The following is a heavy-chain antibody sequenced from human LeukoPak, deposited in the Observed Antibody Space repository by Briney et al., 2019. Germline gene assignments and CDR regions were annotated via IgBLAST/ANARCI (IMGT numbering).Heavy chain of an antibody. CDR2: IYYSGST. CDR1: GGSISSSSYY. Sequence: SETLSLTCTVSGGSISSSSYYWGWIRRPPGKGLEWIGSIYYSGSTYYNPSLKSRVTISVDTSKNQFSLKLSSVTAADTAVYYCASDSSGWYYFDYWGQGTLVTVSS. V-gene: IGHV4-39*01. CDR3: ASDSSGWYYFDY. D-gene: IGHD6-19*01. J-gene: IGHJ4*02.